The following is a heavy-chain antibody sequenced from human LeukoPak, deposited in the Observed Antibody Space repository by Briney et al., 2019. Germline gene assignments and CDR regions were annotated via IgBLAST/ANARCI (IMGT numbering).Heavy chain of an antibody. CDR2: IYYSGST. Sequence: SETLSLTCTVSGGSISSYYWSWIRQPPGKGLEWIGYIYYSGSTNYNPSLKSRVTISVDTSKNQFSLKLSSVTAADTAVYYCARDGPTSSGWYELDIWGQGTMVTVSS. V-gene: IGHV4-59*12. CDR1: GGSISSYY. CDR3: ARDGPTSSGWYELDI. J-gene: IGHJ3*02. D-gene: IGHD6-19*01.